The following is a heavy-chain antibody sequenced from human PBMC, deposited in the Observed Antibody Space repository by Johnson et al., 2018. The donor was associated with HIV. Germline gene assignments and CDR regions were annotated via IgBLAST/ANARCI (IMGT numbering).Heavy chain of an antibody. Sequence: MQLVESGGGLVQPGGSLRLSCAASGFSFSSYWMSWVRQAPGKGLEWVANTKQDGSEKYYVDSVKGRFTISRDNAKNSLYLQMNSLRAEDTAVYYCARPYSSSWYEPRDAFDIWGQGTMVTVSS. V-gene: IGHV3-7*03. CDR2: TKQDGSEK. CDR3: ARPYSSSWYEPRDAFDI. CDR1: GFSFSSYW. J-gene: IGHJ3*02. D-gene: IGHD6-13*01.